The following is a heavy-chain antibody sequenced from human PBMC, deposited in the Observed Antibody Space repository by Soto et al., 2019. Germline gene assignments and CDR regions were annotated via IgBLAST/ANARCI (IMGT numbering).Heavy chain of an antibody. CDR2: LYYSGST. Sequence: SETLSLTCTVSGDSISSSSYYWGWIRQPPGKGLEWIGSLYYSGSTYYKPSLKSRVTISVDSSKNQFSLKLSSVTAADTAVYYCARQETTFDENRPYYFDYWGQGTLVTVPS. V-gene: IGHV4-39*01. CDR1: GDSISSSSYY. J-gene: IGHJ4*02. CDR3: ARQETTFDENRPYYFDY. D-gene: IGHD4-17*01.